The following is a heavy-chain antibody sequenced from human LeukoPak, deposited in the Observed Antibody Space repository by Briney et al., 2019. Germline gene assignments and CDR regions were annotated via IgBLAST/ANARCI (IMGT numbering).Heavy chain of an antibody. V-gene: IGHV4-39*07. J-gene: IGHJ6*03. CDR1: GGSISSSSYY. CDR3: ARAWGDLITIFGVVTSNAYMDV. Sequence: SETLSLTCTVSGGSISSSSYYWGWIRQPPGMGLEWIGSIYYSGSTYYNPSLKSRVTISVDTSKNQFSLKLSSVTAADTAVYYCARAWGDLITIFGVVTSNAYMDVWGKGTTVTVSS. D-gene: IGHD3-3*01. CDR2: IYYSGST.